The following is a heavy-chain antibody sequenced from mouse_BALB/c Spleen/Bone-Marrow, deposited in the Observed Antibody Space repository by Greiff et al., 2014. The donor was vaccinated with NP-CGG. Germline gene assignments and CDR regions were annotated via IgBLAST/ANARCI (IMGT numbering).Heavy chain of an antibody. Sequence: VQLQQSGAELVRPGTPVKVSCKVSGYAFTNYFMEWVKQRPGQGLEWIGVINPGSGGANYNEKFKGKAILTADKSSSTAYLQLSSLTSDDSAVYFCIRELVRGFGYWGQGTLVTVSA. CDR2: INPGSGGA. D-gene: IGHD2-14*01. V-gene: IGHV1-54*01. CDR3: IRELVRGFGY. CDR1: GYAFTNYF. J-gene: IGHJ3*01.